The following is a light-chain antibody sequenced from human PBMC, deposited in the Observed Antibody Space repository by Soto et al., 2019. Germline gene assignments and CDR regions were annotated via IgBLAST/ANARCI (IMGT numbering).Light chain of an antibody. J-gene: IGKJ1*01. CDR3: QQYNGYWT. CDR2: EAS. CDR1: QSISDS. Sequence: DIQMTQPPSTLSASVGDRVTITCRASQSISDSLAWYQQKPGKAPKLLIYEASSLKSGVPSRCSGSRSGTEYTLTISSLQPDDFATYYCQQYNGYWTFGQGTKVEIK. V-gene: IGKV1-5*03.